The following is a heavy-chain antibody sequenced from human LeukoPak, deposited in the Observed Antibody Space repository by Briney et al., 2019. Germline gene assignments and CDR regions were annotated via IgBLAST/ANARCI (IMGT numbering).Heavy chain of an antibody. V-gene: IGHV3-21*01. CDR1: GFTFSSYS. D-gene: IGHD1-26*01. J-gene: IGHJ4*02. CDR2: ITSSSNFI. Sequence: VKPGGSLRLSCAASGFTFSSYSMNWVRQAPGLGLEWVSSITSSSNFIYYAGSVEGRFTISRDNAKNSLYLQMNSLRAEDTAVYYCARTRGSGSYHFDYWGQGTLVTVSS. CDR3: ARTRGSGSYHFDY.